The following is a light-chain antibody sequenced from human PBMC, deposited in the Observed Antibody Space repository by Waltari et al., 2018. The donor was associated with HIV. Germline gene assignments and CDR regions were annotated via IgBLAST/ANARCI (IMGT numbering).Light chain of an antibody. Sequence: SVLTQPPSASGTPGQRVTISCSGSSSNIGSNTVSWYQQVPGTAPKVFIYSNDDRPSGVPDRFSGSKSGTSASLAISGLQSEDEADYYCATWDDSLNGWVFGGGTKVTVL. V-gene: IGLV1-44*01. CDR3: ATWDDSLNGWV. CDR2: SND. CDR1: SSNIGSNT. J-gene: IGLJ3*02.